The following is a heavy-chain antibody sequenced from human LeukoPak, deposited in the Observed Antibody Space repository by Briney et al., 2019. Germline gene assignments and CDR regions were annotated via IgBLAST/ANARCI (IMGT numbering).Heavy chain of an antibody. CDR2: IYSGGTT. J-gene: IGHJ4*02. V-gene: IGHV3-66*01. CDR3: VRTSSGWYSH. D-gene: IGHD6-19*01. CDR1: GFTVSSNY. Sequence: GGSLRLSCAASGFTVSSNYMNWVRQAPGKGLEWVSVIYSGGTTYYTDSVKGRFTISRDNSKNTLYLQMNSLRAEDTAVYYCVRTSSGWYSHWGQGTLVTVSS.